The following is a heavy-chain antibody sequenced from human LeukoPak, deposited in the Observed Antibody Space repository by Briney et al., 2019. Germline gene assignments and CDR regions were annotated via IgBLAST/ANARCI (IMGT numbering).Heavy chain of an antibody. CDR1: GFTFSNYW. Sequence: GGSLRLSCAASGFTFSNYWMSWVRQAPGKGLEWVANINQDGSEKYYVGSVKGRFTISRDNAKNSLYLQMNSLSAEDTVVYYCARGYRLNWGQGALVTVSS. J-gene: IGHJ4*02. V-gene: IGHV3-7*01. CDR3: ARGYRLN. D-gene: IGHD3-16*01. CDR2: INQDGSEK.